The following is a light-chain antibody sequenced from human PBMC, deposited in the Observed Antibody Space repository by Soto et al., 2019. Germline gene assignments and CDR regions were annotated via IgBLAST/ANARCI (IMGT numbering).Light chain of an antibody. V-gene: IGLV2-23*01. CDR1: SSDVGNYNL. CDR3: CSYAVSSTYG. CDR2: EGS. Sequence: QSALAHPASVSGSPGQSITISCTGTSSDVGNYNLVSWYQQHPGKAPKLMIFEGSKRPSGVSNRFSGSKSGNTASLTISILQAEDEADYYCCSYAVSSTYGFGTGTRGTVL. J-gene: IGLJ1*01.